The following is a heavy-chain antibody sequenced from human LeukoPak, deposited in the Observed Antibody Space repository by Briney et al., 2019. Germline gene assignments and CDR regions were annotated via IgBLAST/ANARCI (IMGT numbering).Heavy chain of an antibody. J-gene: IGHJ4*02. CDR1: GYSFTSYW. CDR3: ATSVATVTTFVY. V-gene: IGHV5-51*01. CDR2: IYPGDSDT. Sequence: GESLQISCQGSGYSFTSYWLGWVRQMPGKGLEWMGIIYPGDSDTRYSPSFQGQVTISADKSISTAYLQWSSLKASDTAMYYCATSVATVTTFVYWGQGTLVTVSS. D-gene: IGHD4-17*01.